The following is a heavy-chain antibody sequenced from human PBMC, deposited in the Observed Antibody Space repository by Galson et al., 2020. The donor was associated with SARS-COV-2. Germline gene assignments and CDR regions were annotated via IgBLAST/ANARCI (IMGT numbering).Heavy chain of an antibody. J-gene: IGHJ4*02. Sequence: SETLSLTCAVSGGSIRTGGYSWTWIRQQPGKGLEWIGYIYHSGSTYYNPSLNSRVTISLDRSKNQFSLKLTSVTAADTAVYYCASRPYYGSGSYSFDYWGQGILVTVSS. V-gene: IGHV4-30-2*01. D-gene: IGHD3-10*01. CDR3: ASRPYYGSGSYSFDY. CDR1: GGSIRTGGYS. CDR2: IYHSGST.